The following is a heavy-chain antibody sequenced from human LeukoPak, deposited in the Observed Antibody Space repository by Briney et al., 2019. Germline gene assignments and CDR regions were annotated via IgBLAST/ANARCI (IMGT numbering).Heavy chain of an antibody. CDR3: ARGITMVRGVPTAFDY. J-gene: IGHJ4*02. D-gene: IGHD3-10*01. CDR2: INHSGST. Sequence: SETLSLTCAVYGGSFSGYYWSWIRQPPGKGLEWIGEINHSGSTNYNPSLKSRVTISVDTSKNQFSLKLSSVTAADTAVYYCARGITMVRGVPTAFDYWGQGTLVTVSS. V-gene: IGHV4-34*01. CDR1: GGSFSGYY.